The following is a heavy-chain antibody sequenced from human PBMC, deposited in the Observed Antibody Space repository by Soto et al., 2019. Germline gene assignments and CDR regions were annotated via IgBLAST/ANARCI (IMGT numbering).Heavy chain of an antibody. D-gene: IGHD6-19*01. CDR1: GGTFSSYT. V-gene: IGHV1-69*08. J-gene: IGHJ4*02. CDR2: IIPILGIA. Sequence: QVQLVQSGAAVKKPGSSVKVSCKASGGTFSSYTISWVRQAPGQGLEWMGRIIPILGIANYAQKFQGRVTITADKSTSTAYMELSSLRSEDTAVYYCARDEGSGWYESFDYWGQGTLVTVSS. CDR3: ARDEGSGWYESFDY.